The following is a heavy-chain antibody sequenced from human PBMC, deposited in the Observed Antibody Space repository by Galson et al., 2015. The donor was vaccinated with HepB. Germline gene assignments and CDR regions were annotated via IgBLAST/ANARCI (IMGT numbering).Heavy chain of an antibody. Sequence: QSGAEVKKPGESLKISCKGSGYSFTSYWIGWVRQMPGKGLEWMGIIYPGDSDTRYSPSFQGQVTISADKSISTAYLQWSSLKASDTAMYYCARLQASSSWADYYYYGMDVWGQGTTVTVSS. CDR1: GYSFTSYW. J-gene: IGHJ6*02. CDR3: ARLQASSSWADYYYYGMDV. D-gene: IGHD6-13*01. V-gene: IGHV5-51*01. CDR2: IYPGDSDT.